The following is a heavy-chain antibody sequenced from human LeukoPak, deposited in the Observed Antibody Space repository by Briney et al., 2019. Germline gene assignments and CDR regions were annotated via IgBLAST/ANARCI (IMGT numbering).Heavy chain of an antibody. CDR1: GGSISIGGYS. Sequence: SETLSLTCAVSGGSISIGGYSWSWIRQPPGKGLEWIGYIYHSGSTDYNPSLKSRVTISVDRSKNQFSLKLSSVTAADTAVYYCARTTPYDSSGYSAFDIWGQGTMVTVSS. V-gene: IGHV4-30-2*01. CDR2: IYHSGST. D-gene: IGHD3-22*01. J-gene: IGHJ3*02. CDR3: ARTTPYDSSGYSAFDI.